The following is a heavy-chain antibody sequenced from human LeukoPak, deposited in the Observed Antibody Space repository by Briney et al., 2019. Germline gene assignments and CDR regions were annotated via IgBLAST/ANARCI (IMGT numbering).Heavy chain of an antibody. V-gene: IGHV3-33*01. CDR2: IWYDGSNK. J-gene: IGHJ4*02. CDR3: ARFVGSGWKYFDY. D-gene: IGHD6-19*01. Sequence: GGSLRLSCAASGFTFSSYGMHWVRQAPGKGLEWVAVIWYDGSNKYYADSVKGRFTISRDNSKNTLYLQMNSLKAEDTAVYYCARFVGSGWKYFDYWGQGALVTVS. CDR1: GFTFSSYG.